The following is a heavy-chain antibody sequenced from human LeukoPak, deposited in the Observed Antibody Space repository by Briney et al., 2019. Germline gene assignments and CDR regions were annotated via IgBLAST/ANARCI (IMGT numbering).Heavy chain of an antibody. Sequence: SVKVSCKASGGTFSRDAISWVRQAPGQGLEWMRGIIPISGTANYAQKFQGRVTITTDESTSTAYMELSSLRSEDTAVYYCATPYFDSSGYHALDYWGQGTLVTVSS. J-gene: IGHJ4*02. CDR3: ATPYFDSSGYHALDY. CDR1: GGTFSRDA. V-gene: IGHV1-69*05. D-gene: IGHD3-22*01. CDR2: IIPISGTA.